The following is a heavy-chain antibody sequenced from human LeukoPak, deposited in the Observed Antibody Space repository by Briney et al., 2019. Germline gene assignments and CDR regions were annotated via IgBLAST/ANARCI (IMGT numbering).Heavy chain of an antibody. V-gene: IGHV4-61*10. D-gene: IGHD3-9*01. CDR2: IYYSGST. Sequence: PSETLSLTCTVSGDSINSNNYYWSWIRQPAGKGLEWIGYIYYSGSTNYNPSLKSRVTISVDTSKNQFSLKLSSVTAADTAVYYCARGRYLYYDILTGYPPRYYSDYWGQGTLVTVSS. J-gene: IGHJ4*02. CDR1: GDSINSNNYY. CDR3: ARGRYLYYDILTGYPPRYYSDY.